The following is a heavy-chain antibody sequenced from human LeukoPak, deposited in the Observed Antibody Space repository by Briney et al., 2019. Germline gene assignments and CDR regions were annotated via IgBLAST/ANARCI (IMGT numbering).Heavy chain of an antibody. Sequence: ASVKVSCKASGYTFTGYYMHWVRRAPGQGLEWMGWINPNSGGTNYAQKFQGRVTMTWDTSISTAYMELSRLRSDDTAVYYCARGSSRYDILTGLFDYWGQGTLVTVSS. D-gene: IGHD3-9*01. CDR2: INPNSGGT. V-gene: IGHV1-2*02. CDR3: ARGSSRYDILTGLFDY. CDR1: GYTFTGYY. J-gene: IGHJ4*02.